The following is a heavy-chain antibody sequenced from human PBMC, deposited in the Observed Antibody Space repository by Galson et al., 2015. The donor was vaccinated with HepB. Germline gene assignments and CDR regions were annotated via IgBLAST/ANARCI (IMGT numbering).Heavy chain of an antibody. D-gene: IGHD1-26*01. CDR2: IYYSGST. V-gene: IGHV4-59*01. CDR1: GGSISSYY. Sequence: ETLSLTCTVSGGSISSYYWSWIRQPPGKGLEWIGYIYYSGSTNYNPSLKSRVTISVDTSKNQFSLKLSSVTAADTAVYYCARGLYSGSYRWFDPWGQGTLVTVSS. CDR3: ARGLYSGSYRWFDP. J-gene: IGHJ5*02.